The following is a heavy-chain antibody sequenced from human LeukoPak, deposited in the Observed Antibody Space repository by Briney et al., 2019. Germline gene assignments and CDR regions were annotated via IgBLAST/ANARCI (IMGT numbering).Heavy chain of an antibody. D-gene: IGHD4-23*01. J-gene: IGHJ4*02. V-gene: IGHV3-7*03. CDR1: GFTFSNSW. Sequence: GGSLRLSCAASGFTFSNSWMTWVRQAPGKGLERVANIKEDGSETYYVESVRGRFSISRDNAKNSVYLEMNSLRAEDTAIYYCASHDYGGNSVFEYWGQGTLVTVSS. CDR3: ASHDYGGNSVFEY. CDR2: IKEDGSET.